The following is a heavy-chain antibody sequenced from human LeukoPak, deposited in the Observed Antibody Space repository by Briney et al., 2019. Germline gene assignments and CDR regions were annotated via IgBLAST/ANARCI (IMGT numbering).Heavy chain of an antibody. D-gene: IGHD1/OR15-1a*01. CDR3: ARGAVTKYYYYYGMDV. J-gene: IGHJ6*01. Sequence: SETLSLTRTVSGGSISSYYGSWIRQPPGKGLEWIGYIYYSGSTNYNPSLKSRVTISVDTSKNQFSLKLSSVTAADTAVYYCARGAVTKYYYYYGMDVWGEGTTVTVSS. V-gene: IGHV4-59*01. CDR2: IYYSGST. CDR1: GGSISSYY.